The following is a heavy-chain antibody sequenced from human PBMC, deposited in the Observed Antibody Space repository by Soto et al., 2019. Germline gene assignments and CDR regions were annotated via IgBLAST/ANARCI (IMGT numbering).Heavy chain of an antibody. CDR1: RGSLIGFY. CDR3: ARGRGYVYGSNFYGLDV. V-gene: IGHV4-34*01. CDR2: INHSGTT. D-gene: IGHD6-25*01. Sequence: SETLSLTGGAYRGSLIGFYSGWGRQTPGWGLEWIGEINHSGTTNYNPSFQNRVTISVDKSTNNFSLKMTSVTAADAAVYYCARGRGYVYGSNFYGLDVWGQGTTVTVSS. J-gene: IGHJ6*02.